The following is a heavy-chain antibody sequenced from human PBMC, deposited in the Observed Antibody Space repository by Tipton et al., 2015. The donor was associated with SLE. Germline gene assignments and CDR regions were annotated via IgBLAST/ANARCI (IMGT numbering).Heavy chain of an antibody. CDR2: IYYTGST. Sequence: TLSLTCTVSGGSVSSGSYYWSWIRQPPGKGLEWIGYIYYTGSTNYNPSLKSRVTISVDTPKNQFSLKLSSVTAADTAVYYCATRSLAARSRWFDPWGQGTLVTVSS. D-gene: IGHD6-6*01. J-gene: IGHJ5*02. V-gene: IGHV4-61*01. CDR1: GGSVSSGSYY. CDR3: ATRSLAARSRWFDP.